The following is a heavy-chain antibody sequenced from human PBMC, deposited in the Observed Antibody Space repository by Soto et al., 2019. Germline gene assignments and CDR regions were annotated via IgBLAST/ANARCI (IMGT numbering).Heavy chain of an antibody. V-gene: IGHV4-59*01. J-gene: IGHJ4*02. CDR1: GGSINNYK. D-gene: IGHD1-1*01. CDR2: VSYSGNT. Sequence: QVQLQESGPGLVKPSETLFLTCTVSGGSINNYKWSWIRQPPGKEPEWIGHVSYSGNTNYNPSLKSRVTTSVDTSKNLFSLKLSSVTAADTALYYCAGGPNPYNFDYWGQGTLVTVSS. CDR3: AGGPNPYNFDY.